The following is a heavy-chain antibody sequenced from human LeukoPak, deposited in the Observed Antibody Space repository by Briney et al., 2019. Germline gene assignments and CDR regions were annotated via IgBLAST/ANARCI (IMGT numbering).Heavy chain of an antibody. D-gene: IGHD5-12*01. CDR2: ISSSSTI. V-gene: IGHV3-48*01. CDR3: AKDHSYSGYEYFDY. Sequence: GGSLRLSCAASGFTFSSYSMNWVRQAPGKGLEWVSYISSSSTIYHADSVKGRFTISRDNSKNTLYLQMNSLRAEDTAVYYCAKDHSYSGYEYFDYWGQGTLVTVSS. CDR1: GFTFSSYS. J-gene: IGHJ4*02.